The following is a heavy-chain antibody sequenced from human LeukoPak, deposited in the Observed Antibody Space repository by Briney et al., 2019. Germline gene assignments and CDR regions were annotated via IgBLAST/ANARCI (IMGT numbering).Heavy chain of an antibody. Sequence: SVKVPCKASGGTFSTYAISWVRQAPGQGLEWMGGIIPIFGTANYAQKFQGRVTITTDESTSTAYMELSSLRSEDTAVYYCARVSGGYSGYGYFDYWGQGTLVTVSS. D-gene: IGHD5-12*01. V-gene: IGHV1-69*05. CDR1: GGTFSTYA. CDR3: ARVSGGYSGYGYFDY. J-gene: IGHJ4*02. CDR2: IIPIFGTA.